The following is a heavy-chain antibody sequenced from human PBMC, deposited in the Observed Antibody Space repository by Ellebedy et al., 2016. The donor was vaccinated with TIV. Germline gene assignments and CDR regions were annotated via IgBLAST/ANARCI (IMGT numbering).Heavy chain of an antibody. Sequence: GGSLRLXXVGSGFTFSNSWMDWVRQAPGKGLEWVGRIRRIVDGGTIDYAAPVKDRFTISRDDSKNTLYLQMNSLKTEDTALHYCTTDFSNWGQGTLVTVSS. D-gene: IGHD3-3*01. CDR2: IRRIVDGGTI. CDR3: TTDFSN. CDR1: GFTFSNSW. V-gene: IGHV3-15*07. J-gene: IGHJ4*02.